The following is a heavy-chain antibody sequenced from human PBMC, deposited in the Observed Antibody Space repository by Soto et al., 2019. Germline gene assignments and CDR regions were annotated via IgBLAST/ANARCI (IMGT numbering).Heavy chain of an antibody. CDR1: VSTVISNY. V-gene: IGHV3-53*01. J-gene: IGHJ3*02. Sequence: GWSLRLSCAASVSTVISNYMSWVRQAPGKGLEWVSVIYSGGSTYYADSVKGRFTISRDNSKNTLYLQMNSLRAEDTAVYYCAREPTPGDAFDIWGQGTMVTVSS. D-gene: IGHD2-15*01. CDR2: IYSGGST. CDR3: AREPTPGDAFDI.